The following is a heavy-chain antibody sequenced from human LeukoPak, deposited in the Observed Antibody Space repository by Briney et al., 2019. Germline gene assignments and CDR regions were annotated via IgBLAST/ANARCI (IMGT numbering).Heavy chain of an antibody. CDR3: ARTYIVVVTAIHYYYYGMDV. V-gene: IGHV1-46*01. CDR1: GYTFTSYY. J-gene: IGHJ6*02. CDR2: INPSGGST. D-gene: IGHD2-21*02. Sequence: ASVKVSSKASGYTFTSYYMHWVRQAPGQGLEWMGIINPSGGSTSYAQKFQGRVTMTRDTSTSTVYMELSSLRSEDTAVYYCARTYIVVVTAIHYYYYGMDVWGQGTTVTVSS.